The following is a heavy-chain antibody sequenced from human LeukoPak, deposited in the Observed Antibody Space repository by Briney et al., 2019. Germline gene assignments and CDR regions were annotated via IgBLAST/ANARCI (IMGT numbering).Heavy chain of an antibody. V-gene: IGHV3-30-3*01. J-gene: IGHJ4*02. CDR1: GFTFSSYA. CDR2: ISYDGSNK. D-gene: IGHD3-22*01. CDR3: AIVVSPFHYYDSTGYDY. Sequence: GGSLRLSCAASGFTFSSYAMHWVRQAPGKGLEWVAVISYDGSNKYYADSVKGRFTISRDNSKNTLYLQMNSLRAEDTAVYYCAIVVSPFHYYDSTGYDYWGQGTLVTVSS.